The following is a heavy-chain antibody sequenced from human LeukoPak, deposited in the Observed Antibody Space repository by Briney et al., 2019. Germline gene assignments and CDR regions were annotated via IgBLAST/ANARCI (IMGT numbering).Heavy chain of an antibody. Sequence: GGSLRLSCAASGFTFDDYGMSWVRQVPGKGLEWVSGINWNGGSTGYADSVKGRFTISRDNAKNSLYLQMNSLRAEDTALYYCARVALILASNYYYYMDVWGKGTTVTVSS. CDR2: INWNGGST. CDR1: GFTFDDYG. V-gene: IGHV3-20*04. CDR3: ARVALILASNYYYYMDV. J-gene: IGHJ6*03.